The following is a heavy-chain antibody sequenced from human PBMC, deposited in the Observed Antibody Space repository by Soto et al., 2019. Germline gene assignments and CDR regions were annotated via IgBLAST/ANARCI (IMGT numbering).Heavy chain of an antibody. CDR1: GFTFSSYW. D-gene: IGHD3-3*01. CDR3: ASTIFGVVIRYGMXV. Sequence: GGSLRLSCAASGFTFSSYWMSWVRQAPGKGLEWVANIKQDGSEKYYVDSVKGRFTISRDNAKNSLYLQMSSLRAEDTAVYYCASTIFGVVIRYGMXVWGQATTVT. J-gene: IGHJ6*02. V-gene: IGHV3-7*01. CDR2: IKQDGSEK.